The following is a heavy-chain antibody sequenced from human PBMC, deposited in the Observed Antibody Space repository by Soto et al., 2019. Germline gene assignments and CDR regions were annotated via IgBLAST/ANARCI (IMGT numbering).Heavy chain of an antibody. J-gene: IGHJ5*02. CDR2: ISYDGSNK. CDR1: GFTFSSYA. Sequence: QVQLVESGGGVVQPGRSLRLSCAASGFTFSSYAIHWVRQAPGKGLEWVAVISYDGSNKYYADAVKGRFTISRDNSKKTPDLQMNIMGAEDEAVYYCGSFACGPVDHWGQGTLVTVSS. CDR3: GSFACGPVDH. D-gene: IGHD2-15*01. V-gene: IGHV3-30-3*01.